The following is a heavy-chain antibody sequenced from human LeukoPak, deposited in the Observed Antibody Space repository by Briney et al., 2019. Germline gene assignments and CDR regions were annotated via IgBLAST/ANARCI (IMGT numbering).Heavy chain of an antibody. CDR1: LGALNHCS. J-gene: IGHJ4*02. CDR3: ARGSPGDLLDY. Sequence: SENVPHKACLGALNHCSISGMPQPPARGGEGMGGIIPIFGTRNYTQKFQGRVTITPDEFTGTAYMELSSLRAEDTAVYYCARGSPGDLLDYWGQGTLVTVSS. D-gene: IGHD3-10*01. CDR2: IIPIFGTR. V-gene: IGHV1-69*13.